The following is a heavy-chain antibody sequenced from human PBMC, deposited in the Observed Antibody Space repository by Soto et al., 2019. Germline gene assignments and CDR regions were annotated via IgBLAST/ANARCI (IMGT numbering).Heavy chain of an antibody. J-gene: IGHJ4*02. CDR3: VRDSPIGSTFSGYDGIDY. V-gene: IGHV1-69*08. CDR1: GGTFSNDI. D-gene: IGHD5-12*01. CDR2: NIPRLDTT. Sequence: QVQLVQSGAEVKKPGSSVKVSCKTSGGTFSNDIITWVRQAPGQGLEWRGRNIPRLDTTNYAQKFQGRVTITADKSPGTAYMELNSLRSEDTAVYYCVRDSPIGSTFSGYDGIDYWGQGTLVTVSS.